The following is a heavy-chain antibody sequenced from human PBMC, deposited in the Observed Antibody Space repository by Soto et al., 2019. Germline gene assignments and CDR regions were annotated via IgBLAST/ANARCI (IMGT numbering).Heavy chain of an antibody. Sequence: EVQLVESGGGLVQPGGSLKLSCAASGFTFSGSAVHWVRQASGKGLEWVGRIRSKTKGSATAYAASVKGRFTISRDDSNNTAYLHMGSLKTEDTALYYCTSPAKVGDTVFRNELWGQGTLVTVSS. CDR3: TSPAKVGDTVFRNEL. V-gene: IGHV3-73*02. J-gene: IGHJ4*02. CDR2: IRSKTKGSAT. CDR1: GFTFSGSA. D-gene: IGHD2-8*01.